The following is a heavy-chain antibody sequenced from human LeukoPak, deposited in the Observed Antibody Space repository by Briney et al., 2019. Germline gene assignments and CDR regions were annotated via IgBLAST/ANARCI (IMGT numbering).Heavy chain of an antibody. J-gene: IGHJ5*02. D-gene: IGHD6-6*01. CDR2: MNPNSGNT. CDR1: GYTFTSYD. V-gene: IGHV1-8*03. Sequence: ASVKVSCKASGYTFTSYDINWVRQATGQGLEWMGWMNPNSGNTGYAQKFQGRVTITRNTSISTAYMELSSLRSEDPAVYYCARGSRIAARIYNWFDPWGQGTLVTVSS. CDR3: ARGSRIAARIYNWFDP.